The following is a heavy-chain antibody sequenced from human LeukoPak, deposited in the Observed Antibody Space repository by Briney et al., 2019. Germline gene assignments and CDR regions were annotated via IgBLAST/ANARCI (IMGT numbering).Heavy chain of an antibody. CDR3: ARMKWDIVVVGGYYFDY. CDR1: GGSISSYY. D-gene: IGHD2-15*01. J-gene: IGHJ4*02. V-gene: IGHV4-59*01. CDR2: IYYSGST. Sequence: PSETLSLTCAVSGGSISSYYWSWIRQPPGKGLEWIGYIYYSGSTNYNPSLKSRVTISVDTSKNQFSLKLSSVTDADPAVYYCARMKWDIVVVGGYYFDYWGQGTLVTVSS.